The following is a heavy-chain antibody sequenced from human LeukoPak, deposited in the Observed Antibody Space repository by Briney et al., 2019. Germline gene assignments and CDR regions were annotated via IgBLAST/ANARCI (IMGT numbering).Heavy chain of an antibody. CDR3: TTAVVVVAATGFDH. CDR1: GFTFSNAW. Sequence: PGGSLRLSCAASGFTFSNAWMSWVRQAPGKGLEWVGRIKSKTDGGTTDYAAPVKGRFTISRDDSKNTLYLQMNSLKTEDTAVYYCTTAVVVVAATGFDHWGQGTPLTVSS. J-gene: IGHJ4*02. CDR2: IKSKTDGGTT. D-gene: IGHD2-15*01. V-gene: IGHV3-15*01.